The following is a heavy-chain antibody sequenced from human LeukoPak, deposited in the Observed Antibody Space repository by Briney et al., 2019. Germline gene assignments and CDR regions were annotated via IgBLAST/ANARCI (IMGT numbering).Heavy chain of an antibody. J-gene: IGHJ5*02. D-gene: IGHD2-15*01. CDR3: AAVAAEFGGWFDP. Sequence: SETLSLTCTVSGGSISSSSYYWGWIRQPPGKGLEWIGYIYYSGSTYYNPSLKSRVTISVDTSKNQFSLKLSSVTAADTAVYYCAAVAAEFGGWFDPWGQGTLVTVSS. V-gene: IGHV4-31*03. CDR1: GGSISSSSYY. CDR2: IYYSGST.